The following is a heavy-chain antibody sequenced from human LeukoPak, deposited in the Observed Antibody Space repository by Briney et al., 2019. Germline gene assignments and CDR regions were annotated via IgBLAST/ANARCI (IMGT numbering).Heavy chain of an antibody. V-gene: IGHV3-23*01. Sequence: GGSLRLSCAAPGFTFSSYAMSWVRQAPGKGLEWVSAISGSGGSTYYADSVKGRFTISRDNSKNTLYLQMNSLRAEDTAVYYCAKLGRGSSGYFDYWGQGTLVTVSS. CDR2: ISGSGGST. J-gene: IGHJ4*02. CDR1: GFTFSSYA. CDR3: AKLGRGSSGYFDY. D-gene: IGHD3-10*01.